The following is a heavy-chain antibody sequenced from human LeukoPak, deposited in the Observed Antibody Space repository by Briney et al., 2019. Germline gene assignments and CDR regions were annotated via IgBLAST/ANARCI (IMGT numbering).Heavy chain of an antibody. CDR2: INWNGGST. J-gene: IGHJ4*02. D-gene: IGHD3-3*01. CDR3: ARVTIFGVVIRYFDY. Sequence: GGSLRLSCAASGFTFDDYGVSWVRQAPGKGLEWDSGINWNGGSTGYADSVKGRFTISRDNAKNSLYLQMNSLRAEDTALYHCARVTIFGVVIRYFDYWGQGTLVTASS. V-gene: IGHV3-20*01. CDR1: GFTFDDYG.